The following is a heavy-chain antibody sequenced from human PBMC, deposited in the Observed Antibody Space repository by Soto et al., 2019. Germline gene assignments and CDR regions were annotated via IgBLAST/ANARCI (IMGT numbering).Heavy chain of an antibody. CDR2: IRAYNGNT. CDR3: ARDVHSVTFDY. V-gene: IGHV1-18*01. J-gene: IGHJ4*02. Sequence: QVQMVQSGAEVKKPGASVNVSCKASCYTFTSYAISWVRQAPGQGLEWMGWIRAYNGNTKYAQKVQGRVTLTTDTSTSTAYMDLRSLRSDDPAVYYCARDVHSVTFDYWGQGTLVTVSS. CDR1: CYTFTSYA. D-gene: IGHD4-17*01.